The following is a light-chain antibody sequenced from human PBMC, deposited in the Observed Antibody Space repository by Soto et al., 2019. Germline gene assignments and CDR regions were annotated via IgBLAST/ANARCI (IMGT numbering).Light chain of an antibody. Sequence: EIVMTQSPATLSVSPGERATLSCRASQSVSSNLAWYQQKPGQAPRLLIYGASTRATGIPARFSGSGSGTEFTLTISILQSEDFTVYYCQQYNNWPPPFTFGPGTKVDIK. CDR3: QQYNNWPPPFT. CDR1: QSVSSN. V-gene: IGKV3-15*01. J-gene: IGKJ3*01. CDR2: GAS.